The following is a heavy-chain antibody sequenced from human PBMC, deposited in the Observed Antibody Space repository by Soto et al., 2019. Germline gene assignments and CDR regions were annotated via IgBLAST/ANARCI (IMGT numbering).Heavy chain of an antibody. CDR3: ARGQYNWNYYYMDG. V-gene: IGHV3-64*01. CDR1: GFTFSSYA. Sequence: EVQLVESGGGLVQPGGSLRLSCAASGFTFSSYAMHWVRQAPGKGLEYVSAISSNGGSTYYANSVKGRFTICRDNSKNTLYLQMGSLRAEDMAVYYCARGQYNWNYYYMDGWGKGSTVTVSS. CDR2: ISSNGGST. J-gene: IGHJ6*03. D-gene: IGHD1-20*01.